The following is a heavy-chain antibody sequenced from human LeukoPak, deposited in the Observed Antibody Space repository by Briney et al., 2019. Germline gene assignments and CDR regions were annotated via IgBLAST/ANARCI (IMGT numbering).Heavy chain of an antibody. CDR3: ARTGYSSGWYID. J-gene: IGHJ4*02. D-gene: IGHD6-19*01. CDR2: IYYSGST. Sequence: KTSETLSLTCTVSGGSISSYYWSWIRQPPGKGLEWIGYIYYSGSTNYNPSLKSRVTISVDTSKNQFSLKLSSVTAADTAVYYCARTGYSSGWYIDWGQGTLVTVSS. CDR1: GGSISSYY. V-gene: IGHV4-59*01.